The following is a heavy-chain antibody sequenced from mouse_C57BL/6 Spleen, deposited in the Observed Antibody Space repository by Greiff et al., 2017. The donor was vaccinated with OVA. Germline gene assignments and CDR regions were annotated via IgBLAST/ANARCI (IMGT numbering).Heavy chain of an antibody. V-gene: IGHV1-61*01. J-gene: IGHJ1*03. D-gene: IGHD1-1*01. CDR2: IYPSDSET. CDR1: GYTFTSYW. Sequence: VQLQQPGAELVRPGSSVKLSCKASGYTFTSYWMDWVKQRPGQGLEWIGNIYPSDSETHYNQKFKDKATLTVDKSSSTAYMQLSSLTSEDSAVYYCAREGVYYYGSYWYFDVWGTGTTVTVSS. CDR3: AREGVYYYGSYWYFDV.